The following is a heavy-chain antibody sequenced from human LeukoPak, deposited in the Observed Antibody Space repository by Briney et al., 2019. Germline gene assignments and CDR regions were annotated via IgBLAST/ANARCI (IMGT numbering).Heavy chain of an antibody. V-gene: IGHV3-48*01. Sequence: GGSLRLSCAASGFTFSSYSMNWVRQAPGKGLEWVSYISSSSSTIYYADSVKGRFTISRDNAKNSLYLQMDSLRAEDTAVYYCASIFGVVIGDYYYGMDVWGQGTTVTVSS. J-gene: IGHJ6*02. CDR1: GFTFSSYS. CDR2: ISSSSSTI. D-gene: IGHD3-3*02. CDR3: ASIFGVVIGDYYYGMDV.